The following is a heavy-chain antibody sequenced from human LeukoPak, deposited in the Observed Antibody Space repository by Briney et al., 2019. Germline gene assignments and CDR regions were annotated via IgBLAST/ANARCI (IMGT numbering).Heavy chain of an antibody. J-gene: IGHJ6*04. CDR3: AELGITMIGGV. Sequence: SETLSLTCTVSGGSISRSYWSWMRQPAGKGPEWIGRIYGSGTITYNPSLESRVTMSVDTSKNQFSLKLRSVTAADTAVYYCAELGITMIGGVWGKGTTVTISS. CDR1: GGSISRSY. D-gene: IGHD3-10*02. V-gene: IGHV4-4*07. CDR2: IYGSGTI.